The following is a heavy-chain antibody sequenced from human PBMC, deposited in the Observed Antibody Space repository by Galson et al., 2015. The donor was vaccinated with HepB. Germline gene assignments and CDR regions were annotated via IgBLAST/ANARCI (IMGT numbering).Heavy chain of an antibody. J-gene: IGHJ4*02. D-gene: IGHD5-18*01. Sequence: SCAASGFTFSSYAISWVRQAPGQGLEWMGGIIPMFGRANYAQKFQGRVTITADESTSTAYMELSGLRSEDTAVYYCAREGYAETDMVTPVDYWGQGTLVTVSS. CDR1: GFTFSSYA. V-gene: IGHV1-69*01. CDR3: AREGYAETDMVTPVDY. CDR2: IIPMFGRA.